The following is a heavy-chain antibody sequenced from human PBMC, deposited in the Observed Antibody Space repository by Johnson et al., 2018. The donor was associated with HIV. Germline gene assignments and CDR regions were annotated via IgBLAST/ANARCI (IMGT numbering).Heavy chain of an antibody. V-gene: IGHV3-30*02. J-gene: IGHJ3*02. D-gene: IGHD5-18*01. CDR2: IRYDGSNQ. CDR1: GITFSSYG. Sequence: QMLLVESGGGVVQPGGSLRLSCAASGITFSSYGMHWVRQAPGRGLEWVAFIRYDGSNQYYADSGTGRFTISRDHSKNTLYLENNSLRAEDTAVYYCARAPGYRRAFDIWGQGTMVTVSS. CDR3: ARAPGYRRAFDI.